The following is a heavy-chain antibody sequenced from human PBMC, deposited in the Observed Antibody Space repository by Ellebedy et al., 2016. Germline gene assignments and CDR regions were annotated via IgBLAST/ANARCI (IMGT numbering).Heavy chain of an antibody. CDR3: VRDRYCSTSRCYNWFDP. V-gene: IGHV3-30*03. J-gene: IGHJ5*02. CDR1: GFTFSDYY. D-gene: IGHD2-2*01. Sequence: GGSLRLXCAASGFTFSDYYMSWIRQAPGKRLEWVAFISYDGSNEDYADSVTGRFIISRDNSKNSLYLQMNSLRADDTAVYYCVRDRYCSTSRCYNWFDPWGRGTLVTVSS. CDR2: ISYDGSNE.